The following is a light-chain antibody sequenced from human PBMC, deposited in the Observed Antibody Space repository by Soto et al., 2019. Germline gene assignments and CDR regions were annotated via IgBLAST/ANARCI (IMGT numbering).Light chain of an antibody. J-gene: IGLJ1*01. CDR1: SSNIGSNY. CDR3: ATWDDSLSGPV. CDR2: GTN. V-gene: IGLV1-47*01. Sequence: QSVLTQPPSASGTPGQRVTISCSGSSSNIGSNYVYWYQQLPGTAPKLLIYGTNQRPSGVPDRFSVSKSGTSASLAISGLRSEDEADYYCATWDDSLSGPVFGTGTKLTVL.